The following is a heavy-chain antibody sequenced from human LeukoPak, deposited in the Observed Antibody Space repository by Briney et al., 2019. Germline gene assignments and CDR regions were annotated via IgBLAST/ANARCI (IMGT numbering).Heavy chain of an antibody. D-gene: IGHD6-19*01. CDR3: AREDRSGWYDY. CDR1: DGAITSSTYS. Sequence: PSETLSLSCSVSDGAITSSTYSWGWIRQPPGTGLEWIGSVYNTDSTYYNPSLKSRVTILVDTSKNQFSLKVSSVTAADTAVYYCAREDRSGWYDYWGQGTLVTVSS. V-gene: IGHV4-39*07. J-gene: IGHJ4*02. CDR2: VYNTDST.